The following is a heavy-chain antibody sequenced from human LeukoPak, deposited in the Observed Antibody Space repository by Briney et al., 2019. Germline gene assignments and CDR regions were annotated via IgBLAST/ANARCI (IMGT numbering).Heavy chain of an antibody. V-gene: IGHV4-59*01. D-gene: IGHD6-13*01. CDR3: ARVTAAAGTPDY. Sequence: PSETLSLTCTVSGGSITSYYWSWIRQPPGKGLEWIGYIYYSGGTNYNPALKSRVTISVDTSKNRISLKLSSVIAADTAVYYCARVTAAAGTPDYWGQGTLVTVSS. J-gene: IGHJ4*02. CDR1: GGSITSYY. CDR2: IYYSGGT.